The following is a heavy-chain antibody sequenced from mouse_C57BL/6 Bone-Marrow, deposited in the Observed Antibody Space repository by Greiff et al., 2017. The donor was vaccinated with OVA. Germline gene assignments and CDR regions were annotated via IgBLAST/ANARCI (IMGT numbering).Heavy chain of an antibody. Sequence: VQLKQSGTVLARPGASVKMSCKTSGYTFTSYWMHWVKQRPGQGLEWIGAIYPGNSDTSYNQKFKGKAKLTAVTSASTAYMELSSLTNEDSAVYYGTRGAFLRDDYLDYWGQGTTLTVSS. CDR3: TRGAFLRDDYLDY. J-gene: IGHJ2*01. D-gene: IGHD1-1*01. CDR1: GYTFTSYW. V-gene: IGHV1-5*01. CDR2: IYPGNSDT.